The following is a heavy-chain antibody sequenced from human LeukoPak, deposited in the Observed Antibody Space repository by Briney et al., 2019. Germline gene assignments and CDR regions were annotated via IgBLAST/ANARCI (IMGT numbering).Heavy chain of an antibody. Sequence: SETLSLTCTVSGGSISSYYWSWIRQPPGKGLEWIGYIYYGGSTNYNPSLNSRVTISVDTSKNQFSLKLSSVTAADTAVCYCARDATYYYGSGSYSTFDYWGQGTLVTVSS. D-gene: IGHD3-10*01. CDR2: IYYGGST. J-gene: IGHJ4*02. V-gene: IGHV4-59*01. CDR1: GGSISSYY. CDR3: ARDATYYYGSGSYSTFDY.